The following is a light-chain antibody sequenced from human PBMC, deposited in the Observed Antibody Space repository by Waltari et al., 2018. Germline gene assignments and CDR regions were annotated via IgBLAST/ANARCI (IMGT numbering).Light chain of an antibody. Sequence: QSVLTQPPSASGTPGQRVTISCSGSSSNLGRTPVNCYPQLPGTAPKLLIYSNNQRPSGVPDRFSGSKSGTSASLAISGLQSEDEADYYCAAWDDSLNGPVFGGGTKLTVL. CDR1: SSNLGRTP. V-gene: IGLV1-44*01. CDR3: AAWDDSLNGPV. CDR2: SNN. J-gene: IGLJ2*01.